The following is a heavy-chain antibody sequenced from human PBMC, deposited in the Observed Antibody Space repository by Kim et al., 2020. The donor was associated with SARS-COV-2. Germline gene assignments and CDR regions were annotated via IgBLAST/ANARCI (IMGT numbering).Heavy chain of an antibody. CDR3: AKDGVVAGSQPYYFDY. D-gene: IGHD6-19*01. V-gene: IGHV3-23*01. Sequence: GGSLRLSCVASGFTFNKHAMSWVRQDPGKGLEWVSAISGSGFSKQYADSVKGRFTISRDNSKNTLDLQMKSLRAEDMALYYCAKDGVVAGSQPYYFDYWCQGALVTVSS. J-gene: IGHJ4*02. CDR2: ISGSGFSK. CDR1: GFTFNKHA.